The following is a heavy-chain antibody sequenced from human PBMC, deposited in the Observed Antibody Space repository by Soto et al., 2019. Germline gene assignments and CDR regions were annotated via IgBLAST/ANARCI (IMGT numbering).Heavy chain of an antibody. CDR2: IYYSGST. D-gene: IGHD2-15*01. V-gene: IGHV4-31*03. CDR3: ARENCSGGRCYNYYYYMDV. CDR1: GGSISSGGYY. J-gene: IGHJ6*03. Sequence: SSETLSLTCTVSGGSISSGGYYWSWIRQHPGKGLEWIGYIYYSGSTYYNPSLKSRVTISVDTSKNQFSLKLSSVTAADTAVYYCARENCSGGRCYNYYYYMDVWGKGTTVTVSS.